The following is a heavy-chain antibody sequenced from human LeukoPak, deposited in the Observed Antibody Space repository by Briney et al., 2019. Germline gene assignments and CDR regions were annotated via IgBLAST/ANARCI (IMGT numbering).Heavy chain of an antibody. D-gene: IGHD3-22*01. CDR2: INHSGST. V-gene: IGHV4-34*01. J-gene: IGHJ4*02. CDR1: GGSFSGYY. Sequence: SETLSLTCAVYGGSFSGYYWSWIRQPPGKGLEWIGEINHSGSTNYNPSLKSRVTISVDTSKNQFSLKLSSVTAADTAVYYCARGPYNYYDSSGYYGNFDYWGQGTLVTVSS. CDR3: ARGPYNYYDSSGYYGNFDY.